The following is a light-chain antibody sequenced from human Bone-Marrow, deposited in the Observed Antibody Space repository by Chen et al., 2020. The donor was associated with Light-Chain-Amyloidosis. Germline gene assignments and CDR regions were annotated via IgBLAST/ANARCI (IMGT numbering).Light chain of an antibody. Sequence: IVLTPSPGTLSLSPGEGANLSCRASQTISSNYLTWYQHKFGQAPRLLIYGSSSRATGIPDRFTGSGSGTDFTLTINRLEPEDFAMYYCQQHGTSPLTFGGGTKVEIK. CDR2: GSS. J-gene: IGKJ4*01. CDR3: QQHGTSPLT. V-gene: IGKV3-20*01. CDR1: QTISSNY.